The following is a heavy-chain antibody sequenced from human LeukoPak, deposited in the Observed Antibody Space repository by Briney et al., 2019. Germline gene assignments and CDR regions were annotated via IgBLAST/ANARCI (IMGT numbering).Heavy chain of an antibody. J-gene: IGHJ4*02. Sequence: RAGGSLRLSCTASGFSFSGHWMHWARQLPGKGLVWVSRISPTGSTTSYADSVEGRFTVSRDNAKNTLYLQVNNLRAEDTAVYYCARGPNSDWSGLDFWGQGTLLTVSS. CDR2: ISPTGSTT. V-gene: IGHV3-74*01. CDR1: GFSFSGHW. D-gene: IGHD3-9*01. CDR3: ARGPNSDWSGLDF.